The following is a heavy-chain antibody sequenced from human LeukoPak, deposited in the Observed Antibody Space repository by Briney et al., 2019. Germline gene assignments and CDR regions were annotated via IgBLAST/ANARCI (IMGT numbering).Heavy chain of an antibody. CDR2: IYYSGST. CDR3: ARATYDFWSGPNCYYGMDV. CDR1: GGSISSYY. D-gene: IGHD3-3*01. Sequence: PSETLSLTCTVSGGSISSYYWSWIRQPPGKGLEWIGYIYYSGSTNYNPSLKSRVTISVDTSKNQFSLKLSSVTAADTAVYYCARATYDFWSGPNCYYGMDVWGQGTTVTVSS. J-gene: IGHJ6*02. V-gene: IGHV4-59*08.